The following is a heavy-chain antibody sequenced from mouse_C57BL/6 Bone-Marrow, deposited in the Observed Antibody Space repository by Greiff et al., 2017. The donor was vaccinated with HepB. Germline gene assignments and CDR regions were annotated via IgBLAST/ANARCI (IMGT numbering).Heavy chain of an antibody. Sequence: VKLMESGAELVRPGTSVKMSCKASGYTFTNYWIGWAKQRPGHGLEWIGDIYPGGGYTNYNEKFKGKATLTADKSSSTAYMQFSSLTSEDSAIYYCARRLGPGGYWYFDVWGTGTTVTVSS. CDR3: ARRLGPGGYWYFDV. V-gene: IGHV1-63*01. CDR1: GYTFTNYW. J-gene: IGHJ1*03. CDR2: IYPGGGYT. D-gene: IGHD4-1*01.